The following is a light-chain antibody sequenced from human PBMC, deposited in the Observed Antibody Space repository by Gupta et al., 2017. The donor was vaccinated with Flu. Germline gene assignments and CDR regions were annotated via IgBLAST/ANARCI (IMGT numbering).Light chain of an antibody. J-gene: IGLJ1*01. Sequence: QSALTQPASVSGSPGQSITISCTGTSSDVGRFNVVSWYQQHTGKAPKLIIYEDRKRPSGVSNRSSGAKSGNTASLTISGLQAEDEADYFCCSYAGSDLYVFGTGTAVTIL. CDR3: CSYAGSDLYV. V-gene: IGLV2-23*01. CDR1: SSDVGRFNV. CDR2: EDR.